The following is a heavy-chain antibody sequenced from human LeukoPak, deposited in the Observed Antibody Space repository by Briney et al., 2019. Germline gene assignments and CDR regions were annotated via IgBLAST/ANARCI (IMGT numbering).Heavy chain of an antibody. D-gene: IGHD6-19*01. CDR3: ARDRISHSVAGPGGY. Sequence: SVKVSCKASGGTFSSYAISWVRQAPGQGLEWMGGIIPIFGTANYAQKFQGRVTITADESTSTAYMELSSLRSEDTAVYYCARDRISHSVAGPGGYWGQGTLVTVSS. CDR2: IIPIFGTA. J-gene: IGHJ4*02. CDR1: GGTFSSYA. V-gene: IGHV1-69*01.